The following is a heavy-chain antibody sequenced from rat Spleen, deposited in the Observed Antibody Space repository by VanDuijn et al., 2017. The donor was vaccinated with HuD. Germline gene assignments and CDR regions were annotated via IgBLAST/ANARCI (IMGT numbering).Heavy chain of an antibody. CDR2: ISYDGSST. CDR1: GFTFSDYN. V-gene: IGHV5-7*01. CDR3: ARPSTY. Sequence: EVQLVESGGGLVQPGRSLKLSCAASGFTFSDYNMAWVRQAPKKGLEWVATISYDGSSTYYRDSVKGRFTISRDNAKSTLYLQMDSLRSEDTATYYCARPSTYWGQGASVTVSS. D-gene: IGHD1-10*01. J-gene: IGHJ4*01.